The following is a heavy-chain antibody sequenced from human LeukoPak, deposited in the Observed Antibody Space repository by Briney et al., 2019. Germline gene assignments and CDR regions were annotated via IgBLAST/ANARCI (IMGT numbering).Heavy chain of an antibody. CDR2: RSYDGSNK. D-gene: IGHD4-17*01. J-gene: IGHJ6*02. V-gene: IGHV3-30*18. CDR1: GFTFSSYG. CDR3: AKDSAPSTVTNYYYYGMDV. Sequence: GRSLGLSCAASGFTFSSYGMHWIRQAPGKGLEWVAVRSYDGSNKYYADSVKGRFTISRDNSKNTLYLQMKSLRAEDTAVYYCAKDSAPSTVTNYYYYGMDVWGQGTTVTVSS.